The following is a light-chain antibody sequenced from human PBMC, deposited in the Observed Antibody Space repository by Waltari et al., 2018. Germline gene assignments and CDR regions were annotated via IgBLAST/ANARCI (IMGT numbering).Light chain of an antibody. Sequence: DLQMTQSPSSLSASVGDRVTISCRASKNIRSYLSWYQQKPGIAPKLVIYAASTLQSGVPSRFSGSRSGTNFTLTITSLQAEDFATYFCQASYTTPYSFGQGTKVEIK. CDR2: AAS. J-gene: IGKJ2*03. CDR1: KNIRSY. CDR3: QASYTTPYS. V-gene: IGKV1-39*01.